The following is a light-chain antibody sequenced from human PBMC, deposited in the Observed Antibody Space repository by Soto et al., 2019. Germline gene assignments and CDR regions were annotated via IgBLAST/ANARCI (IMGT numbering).Light chain of an antibody. V-gene: IGLV2-14*01. CDR1: SSDVGGYNY. CDR2: EVS. CDR3: CSYPNSNTLV. J-gene: IGLJ1*01. Sequence: QSALTQPASVSGSPGQSITISCTGTSSDVGGYNYVSWYQQHPGKAPKVMIYEVSNRPSGVSNRFSGSKSGNTASLTISGLRAAAAAVYSCCSYPNSNTLVFGTGTKLTVL.